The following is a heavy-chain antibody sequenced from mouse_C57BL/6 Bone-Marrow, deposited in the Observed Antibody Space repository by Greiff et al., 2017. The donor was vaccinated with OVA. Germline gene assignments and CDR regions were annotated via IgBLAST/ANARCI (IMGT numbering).Heavy chain of an antibody. CDR3: AIITTVVATPFDY. CDR2: IRSGSSTI. CDR1: GFTFSDYG. V-gene: IGHV5-17*01. Sequence: DVHLVESGGGLVKPGGSLKLSCAASGFTFSDYGMHWVRQAPEKGLEWVAYIRSGSSTIYYADTVKGRFTISRDNAKNTLFLQMTSLRSEDTAMYYCAIITTVVATPFDYWGQGTTLTVAS. J-gene: IGHJ2*01. D-gene: IGHD1-1*01.